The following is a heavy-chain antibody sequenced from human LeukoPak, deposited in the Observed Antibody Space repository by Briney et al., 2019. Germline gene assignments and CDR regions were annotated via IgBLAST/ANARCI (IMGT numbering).Heavy chain of an antibody. Sequence: SETLSLTCSVSGYFISNGYYWGWMRQPPGKGLEWIGSIYHSGNTYYNPSLKSRFTISVDTSKYQFSLKLKSVTAADTAVYFCARGGPYYYGSGTYYGFDYWGQGTLVTVSS. V-gene: IGHV4-38-2*02. CDR2: IYHSGNT. D-gene: IGHD3-10*01. J-gene: IGHJ4*02. CDR1: GYFISNGYY. CDR3: ARGGPYYYGSGTYYGFDY.